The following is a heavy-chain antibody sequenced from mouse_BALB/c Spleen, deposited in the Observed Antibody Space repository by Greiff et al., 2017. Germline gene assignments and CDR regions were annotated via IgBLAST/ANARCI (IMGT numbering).Heavy chain of an antibody. CDR1: GFTFSSYG. V-gene: IGHV5-6-3*01. CDR2: INSNGGST. Sequence: EVKLVESGGGLVKPGGSLKLSCAASGFTFSSYGMSWVRQTPDKRLELVATINSNGGSTYYPDSVKGRFTISRDNAKNTLYLQMSSLKSEDTAMYYCARKNAMDYWGQGTSVTVSS. J-gene: IGHJ4*01. CDR3: ARKNAMDY.